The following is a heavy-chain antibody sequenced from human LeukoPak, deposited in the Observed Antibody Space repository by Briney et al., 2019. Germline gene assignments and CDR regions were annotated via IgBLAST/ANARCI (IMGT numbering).Heavy chain of an antibody. V-gene: IGHV1-8*01. Sequence: GASVKVSCKASGYTFTSYDINWVRQATGQGLEWMGWMNPKSGHTGYAQKFQGRVTITRNTSISTAYMELSSLRSEDTAVYYCATIPPGGERGYSYGYPDYYYMDVWGKGTTVTVSS. J-gene: IGHJ6*03. D-gene: IGHD5-18*01. CDR1: GYTFTSYD. CDR3: ATIPPGGERGYSYGYPDYYYMDV. CDR2: MNPKSGHT.